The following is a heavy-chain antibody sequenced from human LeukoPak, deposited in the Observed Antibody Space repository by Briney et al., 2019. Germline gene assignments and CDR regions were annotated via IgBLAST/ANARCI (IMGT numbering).Heavy chain of an antibody. D-gene: IGHD6-19*01. J-gene: IGHJ4*02. CDR1: GYTFTSYG. V-gene: IGHV1-46*01. CDR3: AREAAYSSGWRYFDY. CDR2: INPSGGST. Sequence: ASVKVSCKASGYTFTSYGISWVRQAPGQGLEWMGIINPSGGSTSYAQKFQGRVTMTRDTSTSTVYMELSSLRSEDTAVYYCAREAAYSSGWRYFDYWGQGTLVTVSS.